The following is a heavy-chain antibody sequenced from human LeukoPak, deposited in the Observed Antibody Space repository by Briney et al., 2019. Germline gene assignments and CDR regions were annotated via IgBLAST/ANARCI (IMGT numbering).Heavy chain of an antibody. CDR1: GFTFSSYA. Sequence: PRGSLRLSCAASGFTFSSYAMSWVRQAPGKRLEWVSVIYSGDGGSTYYADSVKGRFTISRDSSKNTLYLQMNSLRADDTAVYYCATRSCSISACRASSYHCMDFWGKGTTVTVSS. J-gene: IGHJ6*03. V-gene: IGHV3-23*03. CDR3: ATRSCSISACRASSYHCMDF. D-gene: IGHD2-2*01. CDR2: IYSGDGGST.